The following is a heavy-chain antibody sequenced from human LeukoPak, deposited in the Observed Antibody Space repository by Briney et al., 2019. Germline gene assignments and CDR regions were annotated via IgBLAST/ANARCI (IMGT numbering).Heavy chain of an antibody. J-gene: IGHJ5*02. CDR2: IGGSGSST. CDR3: AKSRLTPHP. Sequence: GGSLRLSCAASGFTFSNSDMSWVRQAPGKGLEWVSAIGGSGSSTFYADSVKGRFTVSRDNSKNTLYLQMSSLRAEDTAVYYCAKSRLTPHPWGQGTLVTVSS. CDR1: GFTFSNSD. D-gene: IGHD1-14*01. V-gene: IGHV3-23*01.